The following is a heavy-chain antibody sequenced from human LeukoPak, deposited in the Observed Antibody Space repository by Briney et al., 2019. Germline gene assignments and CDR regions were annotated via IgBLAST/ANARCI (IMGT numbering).Heavy chain of an antibody. V-gene: IGHV1-3*01. D-gene: IGHD4-17*01. CDR2: INAGNGNT. J-gene: IGHJ4*02. Sequence: GASVKVSCKASGYTFTSYAMHWVRQAPGQRLEWMGWINAGNGNTKYSQKFQGRVTITRDTSASTAYLELSSLRSEDTAVYYCASMTTVTRSIDYWGQGTLVTVSS. CDR3: ASMTTVTRSIDY. CDR1: GYTFTSYA.